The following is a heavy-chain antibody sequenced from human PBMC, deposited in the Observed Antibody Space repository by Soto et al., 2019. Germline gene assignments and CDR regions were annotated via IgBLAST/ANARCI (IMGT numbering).Heavy chain of an antibody. J-gene: IGHJ4*02. D-gene: IGHD7-27*01. V-gene: IGHV4-31*03. CDR3: ARANWFFDY. CDR1: GGSISSGGYY. CDR2: IYYSGST. Sequence: SETLSLTCSVSGGSISSGGYYCSWIRQHPGKGLEWIGYIYYSGSTYYNPSLKSRVTISVDTSKNQFSLKLSSVTAADTAIYYCARANWFFDYWGQGTLVTVSS.